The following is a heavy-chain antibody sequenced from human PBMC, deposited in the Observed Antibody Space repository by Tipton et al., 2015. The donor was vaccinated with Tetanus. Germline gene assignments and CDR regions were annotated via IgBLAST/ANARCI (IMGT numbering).Heavy chain of an antibody. V-gene: IGHV4-4*07. CDR1: GDSLKNYY. CDR3: ARGGLCVGPACAGISPLLDV. CDR2: IYSSGRT. J-gene: IGHJ2*01. D-gene: IGHD2-15*01. Sequence: GLVKPSETLSLTCTVTGDSLKNYYWSWIRQSAGKGLEWIGRIYSSGRTDYNPSFESRVVINVDTANNQFTLRLTSVLAADAAVYYCARGGLCVGPACAGISPLLDVWGRGTLVAVSS.